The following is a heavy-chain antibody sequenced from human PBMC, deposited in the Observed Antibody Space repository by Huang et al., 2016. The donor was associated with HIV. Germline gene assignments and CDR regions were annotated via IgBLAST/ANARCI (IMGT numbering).Heavy chain of an antibody. CDR3: AKADSGAAAGSLVDY. D-gene: IGHD6-13*01. CDR1: GFTFSSYA. J-gene: IGHJ4*02. Sequence: EVQLLESGGGLVQPGGSLRLSCAASGFTFSSYAMSWFRQAPGKGLELVSSITGRGSSSYYADSVKGRFTISRDNSKNTLYLQMNSLRAEDTAIYYCAKADSGAAAGSLVDYWGQGTLVTVSS. CDR2: ITGRGSSS. V-gene: IGHV3-23*01.